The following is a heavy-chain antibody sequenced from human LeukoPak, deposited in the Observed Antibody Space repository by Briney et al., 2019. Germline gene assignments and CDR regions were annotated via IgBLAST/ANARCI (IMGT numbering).Heavy chain of an antibody. CDR2: ISAYNGNT. J-gene: IGHJ5*02. Sequence: ASVKVSCKASGYTFTSYGISWVRQAPGQGLEWMGWISAYNGNTNYAQKLQGRVTMTTDTSTSTAYMELRSLRSDDTAVYHCAREDSSSWSYNWFDPWGQGTLVTVSS. CDR1: GYTFTSYG. CDR3: AREDSSSWSYNWFDP. V-gene: IGHV1-18*01. D-gene: IGHD6-13*01.